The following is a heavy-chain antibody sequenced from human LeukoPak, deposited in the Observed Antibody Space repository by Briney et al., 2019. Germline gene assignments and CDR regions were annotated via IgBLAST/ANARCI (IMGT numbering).Heavy chain of an antibody. V-gene: IGHV3-15*01. J-gene: IGHJ6*02. D-gene: IGHD6-19*01. CDR3: TTDRGYSSGWSLYYYYGMDV. Sequence: PGGSLRLSCAASGFTFSYYGMNWVRQAPGKGLEWVGRIKSKTDGGTTDYAVPVKGRITISRDDSKNTLYLQMNSLKTEDTAVYYCTTDRGYSSGWSLYYYYGMDVWGQGTTVTVSS. CDR1: GFTFSYYG. CDR2: IKSKTDGGTT.